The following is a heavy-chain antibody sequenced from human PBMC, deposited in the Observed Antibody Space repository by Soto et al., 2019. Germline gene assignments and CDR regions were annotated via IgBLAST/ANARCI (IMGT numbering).Heavy chain of an antibody. V-gene: IGHV3-9*01. D-gene: IGHD6-6*01. J-gene: IGHJ4*02. Sequence: EVQLVESGGGLAQPGRSLRLSCAASGFIFDDYAMHWVRQAPGKGLEWVSGISWQSGSIRYADSVKGRFTISRDNAKNYLYLQMNSLRVEDTALYYCAKDMFSSSSAATVDYLGQGILVTVSS. CDR2: ISWQSGSI. CDR1: GFIFDDYA. CDR3: AKDMFSSSSAATVDY.